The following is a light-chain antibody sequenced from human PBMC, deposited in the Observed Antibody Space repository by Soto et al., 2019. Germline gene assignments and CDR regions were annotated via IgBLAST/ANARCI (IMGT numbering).Light chain of an antibody. Sequence: QSVLTQPPSASGTPGQRVTISCYGSSSNIGSNTVNWYQQLPGTAPKLFIYAYNQRPSGVPDRFSGSKSGTSASLAISGLQSEDEADYFCATWDDNLDGPVFGGGTKLTVL. CDR3: ATWDDNLDGPV. J-gene: IGLJ2*01. CDR2: AYN. V-gene: IGLV1-44*01. CDR1: SSNIGSNT.